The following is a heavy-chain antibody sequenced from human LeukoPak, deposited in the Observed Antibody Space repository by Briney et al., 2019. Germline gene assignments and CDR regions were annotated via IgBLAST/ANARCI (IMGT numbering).Heavy chain of an antibody. CDR1: GGSISSYY. D-gene: IGHD3-10*01. CDR3: ARDPVRSITLVRIGGTDY. CDR2: IYTSGST. J-gene: IGHJ4*02. Sequence: SETLSLTCTVSGGSISSYYWSWIRQPAGKGLEWIGRIYTSGSTNYNPSLKRRVTMSVDTSKNQFSLKLSSVTAADTSVYYCARDPVRSITLVRIGGTDYWGQGTLVTASS. V-gene: IGHV4-4*07.